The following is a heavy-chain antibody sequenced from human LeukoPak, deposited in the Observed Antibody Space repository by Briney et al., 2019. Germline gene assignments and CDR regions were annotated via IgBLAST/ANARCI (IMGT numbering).Heavy chain of an antibody. CDR3: ARGTGSWLRLTRWFDP. CDR1: GYTFTNYD. D-gene: IGHD5-12*01. J-gene: IGHJ5*02. CDR2: MNPNSGNT. V-gene: IGHV1-8*01. Sequence: ASVKVSCKASGYTFTNYDINWVRQATGQGLEWMGWMNPNSGNTDYAQKFQGRVTMTRNTSISTAYMELSSLVSEDTVVYYCARGTGSWLRLTRWFDPWGQGTLVTVSS.